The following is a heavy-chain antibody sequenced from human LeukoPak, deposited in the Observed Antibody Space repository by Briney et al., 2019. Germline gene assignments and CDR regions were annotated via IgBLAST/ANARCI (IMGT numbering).Heavy chain of an antibody. V-gene: IGHV1-8*01. J-gene: IGHJ6*03. CDR1: GYTFTIYD. CDR3: ARRSPIAGATIRYYYYYYMDV. Sequence: ASVKVSCKASGYTFTIYDINWVRQATGQGLEWMGWMNPNSGNTGYAQKFQGRVTMTRNTSISTAYMELSSLRSEDTAVYYCARRSPIAGATIRYYYYYYMDVWGKGTTVTVSS. CDR2: MNPNSGNT. D-gene: IGHD1-26*01.